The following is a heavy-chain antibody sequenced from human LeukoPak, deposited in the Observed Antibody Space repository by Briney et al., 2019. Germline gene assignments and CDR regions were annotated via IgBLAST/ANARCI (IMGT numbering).Heavy chain of an antibody. CDR2: IDWDDDK. CDR3: ARDYYDSSGYYYGYFDY. V-gene: IGHV2-70*04. CDR1: GFSLSTSGMR. D-gene: IGHD3-22*01. Sequence: SGPTLVNTTQTLTLTCTFSGFSLSTSGMRVSWIRQPPGKALEWPARIDWDDDKFYSTSLKTRLTISKDTSKNQVVLTMTNMDPVDTATYYCARDYYDSSGYYYGYFDYWGQGTLVTVSS. J-gene: IGHJ4*02.